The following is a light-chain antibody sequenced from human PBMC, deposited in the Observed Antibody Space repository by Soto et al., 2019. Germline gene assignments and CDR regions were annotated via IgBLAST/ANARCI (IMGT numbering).Light chain of an antibody. CDR1: QSISSW. V-gene: IGKV1-5*01. Sequence: DVRMYQSPSTLSAYVGDRVTITCRASQSISSWLAWYQQKPGKAPKVLIFDASSLESGVPSRFSGSGSGTDFTLTISSLQPEGFATYYCQQLNSYPIPFGQGTRLEN. J-gene: IGKJ5*01. CDR3: QQLNSYPIP. CDR2: DAS.